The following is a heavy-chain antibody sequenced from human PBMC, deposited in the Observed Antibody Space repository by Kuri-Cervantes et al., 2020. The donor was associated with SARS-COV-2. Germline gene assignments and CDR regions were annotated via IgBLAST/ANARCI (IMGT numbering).Heavy chain of an antibody. Sequence: GESLKISCAASGFTFSSYAMHWVRQAPGKGLEWVAVISYDGSNKYYADSVKGRFTISRDNSKNTLYLQMNSLRAEDTAVYYCARDANLLEWLLYRSGGGAFDIWGQGTMVTVSS. CDR1: GFTFSSYA. D-gene: IGHD3-3*01. CDR3: ARDANLLEWLLYRSGGGAFDI. J-gene: IGHJ3*02. V-gene: IGHV3-30-3*01. CDR2: ISYDGSNK.